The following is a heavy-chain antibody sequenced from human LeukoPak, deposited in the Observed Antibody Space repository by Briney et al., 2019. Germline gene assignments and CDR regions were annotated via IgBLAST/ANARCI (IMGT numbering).Heavy chain of an antibody. CDR2: ISSSGSTI. D-gene: IGHD2-15*01. J-gene: IGHJ4*02. CDR1: GFTFSSYS. Sequence: GGSLRLPCTASGFTFSSYSMNWVRQAPGKGLEWVSYISSSGSTIYYADSVKGRFTISRDNAKNSLYLQMNSLRAEDTAVYYCARDLSLYCSGGSCYSLNYWGQGTLVTVSS. V-gene: IGHV3-48*04. CDR3: ARDLSLYCSGGSCYSLNY.